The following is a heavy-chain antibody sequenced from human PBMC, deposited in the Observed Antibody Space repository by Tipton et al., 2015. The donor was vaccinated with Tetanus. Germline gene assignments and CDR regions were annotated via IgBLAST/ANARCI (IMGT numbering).Heavy chain of an antibody. J-gene: IGHJ6*02. CDR2: IYYSGST. CDR1: GDSLRTGDRN. V-gene: IGHV4-30-4*01. CDR3: ARDHGITWGGMGYYYGMDV. Sequence: TLSLTCTVSGDSLRTGDRNWSWIRQPPGKGLESIGYIYYSGSTYYNPSLKSRVTISVDTSKNQFSLRLSSVTAADTAVYYCARDHGITWGGMGYYYGMDVWGQGTTVTVSS. D-gene: IGHD3-16*01.